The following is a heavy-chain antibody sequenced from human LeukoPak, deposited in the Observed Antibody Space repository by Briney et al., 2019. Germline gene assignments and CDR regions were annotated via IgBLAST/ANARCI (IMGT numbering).Heavy chain of an antibody. Sequence: GGSLRLSCAASGFTFSNYAMRWVRQAPGKGLEWVSAISGSGDTTYYADSVKGRFTISRDNSKNTLYLQLNSLRAEDTAAYYCAKQTVVRTAYYGYWGQGTLVTVSS. D-gene: IGHD2-15*01. J-gene: IGHJ4*02. V-gene: IGHV3-23*01. CDR3: AKQTVVRTAYYGY. CDR1: GFTFSNYA. CDR2: ISGSGDTT.